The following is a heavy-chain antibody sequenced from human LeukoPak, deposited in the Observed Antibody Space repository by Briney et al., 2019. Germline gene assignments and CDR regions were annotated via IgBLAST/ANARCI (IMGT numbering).Heavy chain of an antibody. CDR3: VRDPRYCSSTSCRPWNWFDP. D-gene: IGHD2-2*01. CDR1: GYTFTGYY. Sequence: ASVKVSCKASGYTFTGYYMHWVRQAPGQGLEWMGWINPNSGGTNYAQKFQGRVTMTRDTSISTAYMELSRLRSGDTAVYYCVRDPRYCSSTSCRPWNWFDPWGQGTLVTVSS. J-gene: IGHJ5*02. CDR2: INPNSGGT. V-gene: IGHV1-2*02.